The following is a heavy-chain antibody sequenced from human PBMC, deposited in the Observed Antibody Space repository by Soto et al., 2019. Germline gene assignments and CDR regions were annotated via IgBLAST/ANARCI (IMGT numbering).Heavy chain of an antibody. J-gene: IGHJ4*02. Sequence: GASVKVSCKASGYTFTGYYMHWVRQSPGQGLEWMGWINPNSGGTNYAQKFQGRVTMTRDTSISTAYMELSRLRSDDTAVYYCARVGAAALGYFDYWGQGTLVTAPQ. CDR2: INPNSGGT. CDR1: GYTFTGYY. D-gene: IGHD6-13*01. V-gene: IGHV1-2*02. CDR3: ARVGAAALGYFDY.